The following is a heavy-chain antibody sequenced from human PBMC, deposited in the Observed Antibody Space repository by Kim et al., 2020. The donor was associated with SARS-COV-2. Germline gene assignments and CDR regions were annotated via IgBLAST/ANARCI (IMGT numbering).Heavy chain of an antibody. CDR3: AKDKSFFMSTFGVDSGGMDF. CDR2: ITDDGSKK. D-gene: IGHD3-16*01. CDR1: GFNFNNFG. J-gene: IGHJ6*02. V-gene: IGHV3-30*18. Sequence: GGSLRLSCAASGFNFNNFGMHWVRQAPGKGLEWVSRITDDGSKKYYADSLKGRFTISRDSSKNTLYLQMDSLRPEDTAVYFCAKDKSFFMSTFGVDSGGMDFWGQGTTVTVSS.